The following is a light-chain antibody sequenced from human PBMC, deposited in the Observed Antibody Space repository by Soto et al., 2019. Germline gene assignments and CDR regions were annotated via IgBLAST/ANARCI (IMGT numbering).Light chain of an antibody. Sequence: AIQLTQSPSSLSASVGDRVTITCRASQGINKFLAWYQQKPGKAPKLLIYAASTLQSGVPSRFSGSGSGTDFTLTISCLQSEDFATYYCQQYYSYPWAFGQGTKVEIK. CDR2: AAS. J-gene: IGKJ1*01. V-gene: IGKV1-8*01. CDR3: QQYYSYPWA. CDR1: QGINKF.